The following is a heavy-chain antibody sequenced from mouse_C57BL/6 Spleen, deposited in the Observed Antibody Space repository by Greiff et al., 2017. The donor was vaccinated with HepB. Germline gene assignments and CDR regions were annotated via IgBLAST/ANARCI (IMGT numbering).Heavy chain of an antibody. Sequence: VQLLQSGADLVKPGASLKLSCEASGYTFTSYCMYWVNQRPIQGLEWIGNINPSDSETYYNQKFKNKVTLTRDKSSSTAYMQLSNLTSEDSAVYYCARLNPDGAMDYWGQGTSVTVSS. J-gene: IGHJ4*01. CDR1: GYTFTSYC. D-gene: IGHD6-1*01. CDR3: ARLNPDGAMDY. V-gene: IGHV1-52*01. CDR2: INPSDSET.